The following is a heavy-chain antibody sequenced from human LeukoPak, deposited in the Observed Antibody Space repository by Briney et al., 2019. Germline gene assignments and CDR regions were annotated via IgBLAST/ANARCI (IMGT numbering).Heavy chain of an antibody. Sequence: SETLSLTCTVSGGSISSSSYYWGWIRQPPGKGLEWIGSIYYSGSTYYNPSLKSRVTISVDTSKNQFSLKLSSVTAADTAVYYCAGLYYYYDSSGYYYGTFDYWGQGTLVTVSS. V-gene: IGHV4-39*01. CDR2: IYYSGST. J-gene: IGHJ4*02. CDR1: GGSISSSSYY. CDR3: AGLYYYYDSSGYYYGTFDY. D-gene: IGHD3-22*01.